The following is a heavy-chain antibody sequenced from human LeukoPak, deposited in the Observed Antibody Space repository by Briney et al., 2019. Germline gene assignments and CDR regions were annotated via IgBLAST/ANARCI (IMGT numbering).Heavy chain of an antibody. CDR1: GGTFSSYA. CDR2: IIPILGIA. J-gene: IGHJ5*02. CDR3: ARVIEANWFDP. V-gene: IGHV1-69*04. Sequence: SVKVSCKASGGTFSSYAISWVRQAPGQGLEWMGRIIPILGIANYAQKFQGRVTITADKSTSTAYMELSSLRSEDTAVYYCARVIEANWFDPWGQGTLVTVSS.